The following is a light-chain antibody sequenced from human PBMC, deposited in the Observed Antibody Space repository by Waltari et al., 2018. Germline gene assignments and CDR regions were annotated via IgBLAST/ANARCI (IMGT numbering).Light chain of an antibody. CDR2: WAS. CDR3: QQYYDTPNT. CDR1: QRVFHTKTENF. Sequence: DIVMTQSPDSLAVSLGERATINCKVRQRVFHTKTENFLAWYQQKPGQPPKLLIYWASTRESGVPDRFSGSGSGTDFTLAISSLQAEDVAVYYCQQYYDTPNTFGQGTKVEIK. V-gene: IGKV4-1*01. J-gene: IGKJ2*01.